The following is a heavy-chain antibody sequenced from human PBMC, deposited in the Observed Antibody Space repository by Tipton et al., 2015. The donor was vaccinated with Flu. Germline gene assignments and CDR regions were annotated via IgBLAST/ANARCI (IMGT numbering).Heavy chain of an antibody. CDR3: ARESGITMIVVVSFPDY. Sequence: SLRLSCAASGFTFSSYWMSWVRQAPGKGLEWVANIKQDGSEKYYVDSVKGRFTISRDNAKNSLYLQMNSLRAEDTAVYYCARESGITMIVVVSFPDYWGQGTLVTVSS. CDR2: IKQDGSEK. J-gene: IGHJ4*02. D-gene: IGHD3-22*01. V-gene: IGHV3-7*03. CDR1: GFTFSSYW.